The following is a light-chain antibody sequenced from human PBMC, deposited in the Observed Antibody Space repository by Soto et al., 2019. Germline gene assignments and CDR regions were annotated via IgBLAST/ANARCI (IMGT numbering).Light chain of an antibody. CDR2: EVS. CDR1: SSDVGSYNL. J-gene: IGLJ1*01. Sequence: QYVLTQPASVSGSPGQSITISCTGTSSDVGSYNLVSWYQQHPGKAPKLMIYEVSKRPSGVSNRFSGSKSGNTASLTISGLQAEDEVDYYCCSYAGSSTSYVFGTGTKVTVL. V-gene: IGLV2-23*02. CDR3: CSYAGSSTSYV.